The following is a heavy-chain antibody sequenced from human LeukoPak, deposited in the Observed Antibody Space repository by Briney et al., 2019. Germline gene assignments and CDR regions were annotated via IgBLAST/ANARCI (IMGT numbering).Heavy chain of an antibody. CDR3: ARTYYDSSGYSVGALDT. CDR2: IIPIFGTA. CDR1: GGTFSSYA. V-gene: IGHV1-69*05. Sequence: SVKVSCKASGGTFSSYAISWVRQAPGQGLEWMGGIIPIFGTANYAQKFQGRVTMTRDTSTSTVYMELSSLRSEDTAVYYCARTYYDSSGYSVGALDTWGQGTMVTVSS. J-gene: IGHJ3*02. D-gene: IGHD3-22*01.